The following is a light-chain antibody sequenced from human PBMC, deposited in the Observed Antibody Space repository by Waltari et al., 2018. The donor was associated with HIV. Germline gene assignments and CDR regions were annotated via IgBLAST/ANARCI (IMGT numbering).Light chain of an antibody. J-gene: IGLJ3*02. CDR3: QSYVSSVNVV. CDR1: RSYVGGYNY. V-gene: IGLV2-11*01. CDR2: DVN. Sequence: SALTQPRPVHGSPGQSVTISCTGPRSYVGGYNYVSWYQHHPGKAPKFMIYDVNKRPSGVPDRFSGSKSGTSASLAISGLQTEDEADYYCQSYVSSVNVVFGGGTRVTVL.